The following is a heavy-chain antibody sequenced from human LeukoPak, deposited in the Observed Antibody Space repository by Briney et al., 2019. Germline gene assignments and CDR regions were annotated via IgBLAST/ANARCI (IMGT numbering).Heavy chain of an antibody. V-gene: IGHV1-8*02. CDR1: GYTFTSYG. CDR2: MNPNSGNT. Sequence: ASVKVSCKASGYTFTSYGIRWVRQAPGQGLEWMGWMNPNSGNTGYAQKFQGRVTMTRNTSISTAYMELSSLRSEDTAVYYCARGSSRVQFDYWGQGTLVTVSP. D-gene: IGHD1-1*01. CDR3: ARGSSRVQFDY. J-gene: IGHJ4*02.